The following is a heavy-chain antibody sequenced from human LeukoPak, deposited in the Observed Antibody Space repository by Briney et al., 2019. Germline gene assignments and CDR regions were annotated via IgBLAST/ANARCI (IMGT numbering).Heavy chain of an antibody. CDR1: GGSISSSSYY. J-gene: IGHJ4*02. D-gene: IGHD3-10*01. CDR3: ARHLPSPMVRGVSTFDY. Sequence: TSETLSLTCTVSGGSISSSSYYWGWIRQPPGKGLEWIGSIYYSGSTYYNPSLKSRVTISVDTSKNQFSLKLSSVTAADTAVYYCARHLPSPMVRGVSTFDYWGQGTLVTVSS. V-gene: IGHV4-39*01. CDR2: IYYSGST.